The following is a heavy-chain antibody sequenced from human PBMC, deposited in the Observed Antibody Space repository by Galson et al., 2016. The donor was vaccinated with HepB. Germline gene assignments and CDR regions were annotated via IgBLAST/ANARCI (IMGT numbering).Heavy chain of an antibody. CDR2: ASSDGSRK. Sequence: SLRLSCAVSGLTFISYNMNWVRQAPGKGLEWVAVASSDGSRKYYADSVKGRFTISRDNAKNALYLQMNSLRDEDMAVYYCARNPEVNIILQHWGQGTLVTVSS. CDR1: GLTFISYN. J-gene: IGHJ1*01. V-gene: IGHV3-30-3*01. CDR3: ARNPEVNIILQH. D-gene: IGHD2/OR15-2a*01.